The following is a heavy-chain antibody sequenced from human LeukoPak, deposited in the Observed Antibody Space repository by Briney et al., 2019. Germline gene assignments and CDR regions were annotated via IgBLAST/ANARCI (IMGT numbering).Heavy chain of an antibody. V-gene: IGHV3-64D*06. CDR2: IRSNGGST. D-gene: IGHD6-13*01. CDR1: GFTFSSYA. CDR3: VKDLYSSSWVFDY. J-gene: IGHJ4*02. Sequence: GGSLRLSCSASGFTFSSYAMHWVRQAPGKGLEYVSAIRSNGGSTYYADSVKGRFTISRDNSKNTLYLQMSSLRAEDTAVYYCVKDLYSSSWVFDYWGQGTLVTVSS.